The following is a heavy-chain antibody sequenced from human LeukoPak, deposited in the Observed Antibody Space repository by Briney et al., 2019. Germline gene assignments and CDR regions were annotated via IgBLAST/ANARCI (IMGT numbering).Heavy chain of an antibody. D-gene: IGHD6-19*01. CDR1: GGTFSSYA. Sequence: SVKVSCKASGGTFSSYAISWVRQAPGQGLERMGGIIPIFGTANYAQKFQGRVTITADESTSTAYMELSSLRPEDMAVYYCARAVDGWYYCDYWGQGPLVTVSS. CDR3: ARAVDGWYYCDY. V-gene: IGHV1-69*13. J-gene: IGHJ4*02. CDR2: IIPIFGTA.